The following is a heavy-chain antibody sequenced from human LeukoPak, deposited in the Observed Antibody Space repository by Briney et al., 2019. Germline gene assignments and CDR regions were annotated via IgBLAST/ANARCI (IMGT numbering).Heavy chain of an antibody. CDR2: MNPNSGNT. CDR1: GYTFTSYD. CDR3: ARGPAQQLAQLGFDWFDP. V-gene: IGHV1-8*01. Sequence: ASVKVSCKASGYTFTSYDINWVRQATGQGLEWMGWMNPNSGNTGYAQKFQGRVTMTRNTSISTAYMELSSLRSEDTAVYYCARGPAQQLAQLGFDWFDPWGQGTLVTVSS. J-gene: IGHJ5*02. D-gene: IGHD6-13*01.